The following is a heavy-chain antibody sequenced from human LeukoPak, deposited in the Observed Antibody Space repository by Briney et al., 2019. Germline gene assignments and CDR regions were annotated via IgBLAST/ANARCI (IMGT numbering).Heavy chain of an antibody. Sequence: ASVKVSCKASGYTFTSYAMNWVRQAPGQGLEWMGWINTNTGNPTYAQGFTGRSVFSLDTSVSTAYLQISSLKAEDTAVYYCARVAYSSGWYFYYYGMDVWGQGTTVTVSS. CDR1: GYTFTSYA. V-gene: IGHV7-4-1*02. J-gene: IGHJ6*02. D-gene: IGHD6-19*01. CDR2: INTNTGNP. CDR3: ARVAYSSGWYFYYYGMDV.